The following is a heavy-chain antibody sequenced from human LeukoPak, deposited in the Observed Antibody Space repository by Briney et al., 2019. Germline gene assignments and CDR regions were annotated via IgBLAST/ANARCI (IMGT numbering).Heavy chain of an antibody. CDR2: VHPNARS. J-gene: IGHJ3*02. CDR1: GDFDSSIYY. CDR3: VGQIAVSGSWAFDI. V-gene: IGHV4-38-2*01. D-gene: IGHD6-19*01. Sequence: PSETLSLTCSVSGDFDSSIYYWGWIRQAPGKGLEWIGSVHPNARSYHNPALRSRVTMSVDTSNNRFSLKLISVAAADTALYYCVGQIAVSGSWAFDIWGQGTMVSVST.